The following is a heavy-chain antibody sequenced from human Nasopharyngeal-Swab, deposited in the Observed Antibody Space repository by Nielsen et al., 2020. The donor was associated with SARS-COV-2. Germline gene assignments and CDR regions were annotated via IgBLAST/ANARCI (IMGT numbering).Heavy chain of an antibody. CDR1: GFTFCDYY. D-gene: IGHD6-19*01. CDR3: ARAFPGSSGWYPFDY. Sequence: GESLTLSCAASGFTFCDYYMSWIRPAPGKGLEWASYISSSGSTIYYADSVKGRFTISRDNAKNSLYLQMNSLRAEDTAVYYCARAFPGSSGWYPFDYWGQGTLVTVSS. V-gene: IGHV3-11*04. J-gene: IGHJ4*02. CDR2: ISSSGSTI.